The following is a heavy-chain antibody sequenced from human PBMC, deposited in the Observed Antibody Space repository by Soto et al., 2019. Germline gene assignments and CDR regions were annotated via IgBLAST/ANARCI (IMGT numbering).Heavy chain of an antibody. CDR2: INHSGST. CDR1: GGSFSGYY. J-gene: IGHJ4*02. CDR3: AGVKNRSYPNRLIVATKGLDY. Sequence: SETLSLTCAVYGGSFSGYYWSWIRQPPGKGLEWIGEINHSGSTNYNPSLKSRVTISVDTSKNQFSLKLSSVTAADTAVYYCAGVKNRSYPNRLIVATKGLDYWGQGTLVTVSS. V-gene: IGHV4-34*01. D-gene: IGHD5-12*01.